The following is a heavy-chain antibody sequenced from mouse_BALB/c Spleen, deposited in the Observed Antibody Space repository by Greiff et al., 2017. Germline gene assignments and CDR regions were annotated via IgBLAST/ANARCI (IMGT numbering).Heavy chain of an antibody. Sequence: EVKLMESGGGLVKPGGSLKLSCAASGFTFSSYAMSWVRQTPEKRLEWVASISSSGSTYYPDSVKGRFTISRDNARNILYLQMSSLRSEDTAMYYCARDHGYYDYWGQGTTLTVSS. D-gene: IGHD1-1*02. J-gene: IGHJ2*01. V-gene: IGHV5-6-5*01. CDR3: ARDHGYYDY. CDR1: GFTFSSYA. CDR2: ISSSGST.